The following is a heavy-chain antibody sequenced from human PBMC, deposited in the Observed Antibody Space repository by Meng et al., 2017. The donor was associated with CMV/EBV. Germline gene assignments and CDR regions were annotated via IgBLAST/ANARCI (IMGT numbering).Heavy chain of an antibody. J-gene: IGHJ4*02. D-gene: IGHD2-2*02. CDR2: INHSGST. CDR1: GSFFVYN. Sequence: GSFFVYNWSWIRQPPGQRLEWIGEINHSGSTNYNPSLKSRVTISVDTSKNPFSLKLSSVTAADTAVYYCARSPPGYCSSTSCYRLDYWGQGTLVTVSS. V-gene: IGHV4-34*01. CDR3: ARSPPGYCSSTSCYRLDY.